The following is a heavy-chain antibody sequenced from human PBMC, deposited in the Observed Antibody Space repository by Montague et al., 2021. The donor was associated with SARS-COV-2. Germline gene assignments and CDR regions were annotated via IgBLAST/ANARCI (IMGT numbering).Heavy chain of an antibody. V-gene: IGHV4-59*11. CDR2: IYCSEST. J-gene: IGHJ5*02. CDR3: AREDRWNWFDP. Sequence: SETLSLTCTVSGGPINTHNGSWNRQPPVTGRERMGYIYCSESTNYNPSLKSRVTISVYTSKNQFSLKLISVTAAATAVYFCAREDRWNWFDPWGQGVLVTVSS. CDR1: GGPINTHN. D-gene: IGHD5-24*01.